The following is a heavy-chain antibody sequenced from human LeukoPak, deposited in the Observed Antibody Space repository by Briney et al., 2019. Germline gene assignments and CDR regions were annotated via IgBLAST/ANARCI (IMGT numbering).Heavy chain of an antibody. CDR2: ISSSGSII. CDR1: GGSISSGDYY. V-gene: IGHV3-11*04. Sequence: LSLTCTVSGGSISSGDYYWSWVRQAPGKGLEWVSYISSSGSIIYYAGSVKGRFTVSRDNPKNSLFLQMNSLRAEDTAVYFCARVIQLTYMDVWGKGTTVTVSS. J-gene: IGHJ6*03. D-gene: IGHD3-16*01. CDR3: ARVIQLTYMDV.